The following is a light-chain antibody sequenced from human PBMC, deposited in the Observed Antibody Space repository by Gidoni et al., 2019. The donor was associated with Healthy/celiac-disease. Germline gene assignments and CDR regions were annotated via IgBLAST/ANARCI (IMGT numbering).Light chain of an antibody. CDR1: QSVLYSSNNKNY. Sequence: DIVMTQSPDSLAVSLGERATINCKSSQSVLYSSNNKNYLAWYQQKPGQPPKLLIYWASTRESGVPERFSGSGSGTDFTLTISSLQAEDVAVYYCQQYYSTPLTFGPXTKVDIK. CDR3: QQYYSTPLT. J-gene: IGKJ3*01. V-gene: IGKV4-1*01. CDR2: WAS.